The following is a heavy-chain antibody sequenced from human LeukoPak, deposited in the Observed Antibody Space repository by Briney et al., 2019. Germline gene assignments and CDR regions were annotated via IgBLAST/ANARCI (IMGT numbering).Heavy chain of an antibody. V-gene: IGHV3-74*01. CDR1: GFTFSSYW. D-gene: IGHD6-19*01. CDR2: INSDGSST. CDR3: AKVDGTIAVAGYYFDY. Sequence: PGGSLRLSCAASGFTFSSYWMHWVRQAPGKGLVWVSRINSDGSSTTYADSVKGRFTISRDNAKNTLDLQMNSLRAEDTAVYYCAKVDGTIAVAGYYFDYWGQGTLVTVSS. J-gene: IGHJ4*02.